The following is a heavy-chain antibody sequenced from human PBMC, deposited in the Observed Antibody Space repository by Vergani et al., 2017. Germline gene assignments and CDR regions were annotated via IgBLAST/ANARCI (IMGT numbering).Heavy chain of an antibody. J-gene: IGHJ4*02. CDR2: IYTSGST. Sequence: QVQLQESGPGLEKPPQTLSLTCTVSGGSISSGSYYWSWIRQPAGKGLEWIGRIYTSGSTNYNPSLKSRVTISVDTFKNQFPLKLSSVTAADTAVYYCARGYCSSTSCYRGIFGYWGQGTLVTVSS. V-gene: IGHV4-61*02. CDR1: GGSISSGSYY. D-gene: IGHD2-2*02. CDR3: ARGYCSSTSCYRGIFGY.